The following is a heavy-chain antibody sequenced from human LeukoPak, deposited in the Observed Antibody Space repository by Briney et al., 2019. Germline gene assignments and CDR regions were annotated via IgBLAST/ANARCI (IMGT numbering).Heavy chain of an antibody. CDR2: ISESSGGT. V-gene: IGHV3-23*01. D-gene: IGHD6-13*01. CDR3: ARGTTSSSRSHFDY. CDR1: GFTFRNSA. Sequence: GGSLRLSCVASGFTFRNSAMSWVRQAPGKGLEWVSTISESSGGTYYADSVKGRFTISRDNSKSTLYLQMNSLRAEDTAVYYCARGTTSSSRSHFDYWGQGTLVTVSS. J-gene: IGHJ4*02.